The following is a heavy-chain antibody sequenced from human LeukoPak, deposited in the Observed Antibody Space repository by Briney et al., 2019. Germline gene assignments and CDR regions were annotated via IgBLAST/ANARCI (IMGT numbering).Heavy chain of an antibody. J-gene: IGHJ5*02. D-gene: IGHD6-6*01. CDR2: IIPIFGTA. V-gene: IGHV1-69*01. CDR1: GGTFSSYA. Sequence: SVKVSCKASGGTFSSYAISWVRQAPGQGLEWMGGIIPIFGTANYAQKFQGRVTITADESTSTAYMELSSLRSEDTAVYYCARGGIAARRSLDWFDPWGQGTLVTVSS. CDR3: ARGGIAARRSLDWFDP.